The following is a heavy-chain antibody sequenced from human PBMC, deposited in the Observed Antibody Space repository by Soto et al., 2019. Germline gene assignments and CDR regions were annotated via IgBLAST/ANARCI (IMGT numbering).Heavy chain of an antibody. Sequence: GGSLRLFCAASGFTFSSYTMNWVRQAPGKGLEWLSSISTTSNFIYYADSVKGRFTISRDNAKNSLYLQMSSLGAEDTAVYYCARDLHCDGGDCSPRNFYYYYAMDVWSQGTTVTVSS. J-gene: IGHJ6*02. CDR2: ISTTSNFI. V-gene: IGHV3-21*01. D-gene: IGHD2-21*02. CDR1: GFTFSSYT. CDR3: ARDLHCDGGDCSPRNFYYYYAMDV.